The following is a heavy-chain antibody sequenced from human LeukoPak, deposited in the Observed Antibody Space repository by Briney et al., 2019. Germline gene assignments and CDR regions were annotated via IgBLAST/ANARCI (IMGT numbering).Heavy chain of an antibody. V-gene: IGHV4-59*01. CDR1: GGSISSYY. Sequence: SETLSLTCTVSGGSISSYYWGWIRQPPGKGLEWIGYIYYSGNTNYNPSLKSRVTISVDTSKKQFSLNLRSVTAADTAVYYCARTPNYYGSATYLDYWGQGTLVTVSS. CDR3: ARTPNYYGSATYLDY. D-gene: IGHD3-10*01. J-gene: IGHJ4*02. CDR2: IYYSGNT.